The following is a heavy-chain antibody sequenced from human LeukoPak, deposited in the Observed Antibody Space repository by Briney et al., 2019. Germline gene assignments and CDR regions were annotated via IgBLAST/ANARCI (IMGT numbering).Heavy chain of an antibody. CDR3: ARDQDVVVLLGAIAYDAFDI. V-gene: IGHV3-7*01. J-gene: IGHJ3*02. Sequence: GGCLRLSCAASGFTFSNYWMTWVRQAPGKGLEWVANIKQDGSDKYYVDSVKGRFTISRDNAKNSLYLQMNSLRAEDTAVYYCARDQDVVVLLGAIAYDAFDIWGQGTMVTVSS. CDR2: IKQDGSDK. CDR1: GFTFSNYW. D-gene: IGHD2-15*01.